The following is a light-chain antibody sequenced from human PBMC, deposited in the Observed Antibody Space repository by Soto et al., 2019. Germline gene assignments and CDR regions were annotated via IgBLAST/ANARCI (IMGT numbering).Light chain of an antibody. CDR2: AAS. V-gene: IGKV3-20*01. CDR1: QSVGGSY. Sequence: ESVLTQSLATLSLSPGEGATLSCRTSQSVGGSYLAWYQQKPGQAPRLLIYAASIRATGIPDRFTGSGSGSGFTLTISRLEPEDFAVYYCQQYGKDGSSPLAFGGGTKV. CDR3: QQYGKDGSSPLA. J-gene: IGKJ4*01.